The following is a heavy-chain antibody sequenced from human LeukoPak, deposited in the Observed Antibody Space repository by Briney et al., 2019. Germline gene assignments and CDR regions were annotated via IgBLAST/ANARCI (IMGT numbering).Heavy chain of an antibody. CDR1: GGSFSGYY. D-gene: IGHD2-15*01. J-gene: IGHJ3*02. V-gene: IGHV4-34*01. Sequence: SETLSLTCAVYGGSFSGYYWSWIRQPPGKGLEWIGEINHSGSTNYNPSLKSRVTISVDTSKNQFSLKQSSVTAADTAVYYCAGGGNCSGGSCYLKDDAFDIWGQGTMVTVSS. CDR2: INHSGST. CDR3: AGGGNCSGGSCYLKDDAFDI.